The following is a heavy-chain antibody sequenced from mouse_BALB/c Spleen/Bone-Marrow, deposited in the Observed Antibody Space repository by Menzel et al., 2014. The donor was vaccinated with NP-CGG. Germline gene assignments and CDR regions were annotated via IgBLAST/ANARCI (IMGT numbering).Heavy chain of an antibody. CDR1: GYTFTSYW. CDR3: ARRDYWYFDV. CDR2: INPSTGYT. V-gene: IGHV1-7*01. Sequence: QVQLQQSGAELAKPGASVKMSCKASGYTFTSYWMHWVKQRPGQGLEWIGYINPSTGYTDYNQKFKDKATLTANKSSSTAYMHLSSLTSEDSAVYDCARRDYWYFDVWGAGTTVTVSS. J-gene: IGHJ1*01.